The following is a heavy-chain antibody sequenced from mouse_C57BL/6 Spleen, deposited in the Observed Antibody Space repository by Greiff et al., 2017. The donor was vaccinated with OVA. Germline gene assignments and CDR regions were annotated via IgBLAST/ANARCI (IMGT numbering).Heavy chain of an antibody. D-gene: IGHD2-13*01. J-gene: IGHJ4*01. Sequence: QVQLQQPGAELVMPGASVKLSCKASGYTFTSYWMHWVKQRPGQGLEWIGEIDTSDSYTNYNQKFKGKSTLTVDKSSSPAYMQLSSLTSEDSAVYYCARAETTGYAMDYWGQGTSVTVSS. CDR2: IDTSDSYT. V-gene: IGHV1-69*01. CDR3: ARAETTGYAMDY. CDR1: GYTFTSYW.